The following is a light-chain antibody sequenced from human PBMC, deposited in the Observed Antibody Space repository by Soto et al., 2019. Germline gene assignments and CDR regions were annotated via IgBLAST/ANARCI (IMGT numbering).Light chain of an antibody. CDR1: QSVSSN. J-gene: IGKJ3*01. CDR3: QQYNSWPL. Sequence: EIVMTQSPATLSVSPGERATLSCRASQSVSSNLAWYQQSPGQAPRLLIYGASTRATGIPARFSGSGSGTEFTLTISSLQSEDFAVYYCQQYNSWPLFGPGTKVDIK. CDR2: GAS. V-gene: IGKV3-15*01.